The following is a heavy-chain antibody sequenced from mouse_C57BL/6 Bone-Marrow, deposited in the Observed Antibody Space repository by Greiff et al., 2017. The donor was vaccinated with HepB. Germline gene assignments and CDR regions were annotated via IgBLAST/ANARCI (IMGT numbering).Heavy chain of an antibody. Sequence: EVQRVESEGGLVQPGSSMKLSCTASGFTFSDYYMAWVRQVPENGLEWVANINYDGSSTYYLDSLKSRFIISRDNAKNILYLQMSSLKSEDTATYYCARAYDYTSAWFAYWGQGTLVTVSA. CDR3: ARAYDYTSAWFAY. CDR1: GFTFSDYY. V-gene: IGHV5-16*01. J-gene: IGHJ3*01. CDR2: INYDGSST. D-gene: IGHD2-4*01.